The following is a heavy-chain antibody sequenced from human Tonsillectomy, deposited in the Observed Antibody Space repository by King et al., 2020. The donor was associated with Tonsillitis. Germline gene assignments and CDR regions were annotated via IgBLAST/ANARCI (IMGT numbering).Heavy chain of an antibody. CDR3: ARDRGYSYGGFDY. V-gene: IGHV3-33*01. D-gene: IGHD5-18*01. CDR1: GFTFSSYG. J-gene: IGHJ4*02. Sequence: VQLVESGGGVVQPGRSLRLSCAASGFTFSSYGMHWVRQAPGKGLEWVAVIWYDGRNKYYADSVKGRFTISRDNSKNTLYLQMNSLRAEDTAVYYCARDRGYSYGGFDYWGQGTLVTVSS. CDR2: IWYDGRNK.